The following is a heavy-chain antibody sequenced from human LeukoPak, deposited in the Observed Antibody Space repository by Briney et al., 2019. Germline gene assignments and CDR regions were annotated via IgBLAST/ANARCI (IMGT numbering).Heavy chain of an antibody. Sequence: PGGSLRLSCAASGFTFSSYSMNWVRQAPGKGLEWVSFISSSSSTIYYADPVKGRFTISRDNAKNSLYLQMNSLRAEDTAVYYCARDRGGSYSAIDCWGQGTLVTVSS. CDR3: ARDRGGSYSAIDC. CDR1: GFTFSSYS. CDR2: ISSSSSTI. J-gene: IGHJ4*02. D-gene: IGHD1-26*01. V-gene: IGHV3-48*04.